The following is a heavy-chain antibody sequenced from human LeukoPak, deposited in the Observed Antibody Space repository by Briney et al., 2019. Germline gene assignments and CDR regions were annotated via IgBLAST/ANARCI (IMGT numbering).Heavy chain of an antibody. J-gene: IGHJ4*02. D-gene: IGHD5-24*01. V-gene: IGHV5-51*01. CDR1: GYSFSSYW. Sequence: GESLKISCKGLGYSFSSYWNAWVRQRPGKGLEWMGIIYPGGSEARYDPSFQGQVTISADSSTSTAYLQWSSLRASDTAMYYCARASRDGYNQNFDHWGQGTLVTVSS. CDR3: ARASRDGYNQNFDH. CDR2: IYPGGSEA.